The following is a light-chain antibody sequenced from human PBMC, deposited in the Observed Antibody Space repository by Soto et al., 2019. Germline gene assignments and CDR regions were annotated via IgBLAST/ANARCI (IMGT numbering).Light chain of an antibody. CDR3: QQYGSSPWT. CDR2: AAS. CDR1: QTVKSNY. J-gene: IGKJ1*01. V-gene: IGKV3-20*01. Sequence: EIVLTQSPVTLSLSPGERATLSCRASQTVKSNYLAWYQHKPGQGPRRLIYAASSRATGIPDRFSGSGSGTDFTLTISRLEPEDFAVYYCQQYGSSPWTFGQGTKVDIK.